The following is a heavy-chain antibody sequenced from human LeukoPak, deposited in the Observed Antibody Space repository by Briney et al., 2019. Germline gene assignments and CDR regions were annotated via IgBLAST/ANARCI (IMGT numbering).Heavy chain of an antibody. CDR3: TTDTGDYASLSASKCY. J-gene: IGHJ4*02. CDR1: GFTFSNTW. D-gene: IGHD4-17*01. Sequence: PGGSLRLTCAASGFTFSNTWLSRVRRAPGKEVQWVGRIKSKTDGGTTDYAAPVKGSFTISRDDSKNTLYLQMNSLKTEDTAVYYCTTDTGDYASLSASKCYWGQGTLVTVSS. CDR2: IKSKTDGGTT. V-gene: IGHV3-15*01.